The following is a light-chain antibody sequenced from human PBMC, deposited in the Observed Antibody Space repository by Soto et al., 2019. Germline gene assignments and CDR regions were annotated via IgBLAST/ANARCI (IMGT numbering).Light chain of an antibody. V-gene: IGKV1-12*01. J-gene: IGKJ5*01. Sequence: DIQMTQSPSSVSASVGDRVTITCRASQAVSSWLAWYQQKPGRAPNLLIYEASSLQSGVPSRFTGSGSGTDFTLTISSLQPEDFATYYCQQANSFPITFGQGTRLEIK. CDR1: QAVSSW. CDR3: QQANSFPIT. CDR2: EAS.